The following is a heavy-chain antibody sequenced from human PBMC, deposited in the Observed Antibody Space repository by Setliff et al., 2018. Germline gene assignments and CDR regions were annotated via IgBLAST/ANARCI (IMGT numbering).Heavy chain of an antibody. V-gene: IGHV3-23*01. CDR1: GFTFSSYA. D-gene: IGHD3-10*01. J-gene: IGHJ3*02. CDR2: ISGSGGST. Sequence: PGGSLRLSCAASGFTFSSYAMSWVRQAPGKGLEWVSAISGSGGSTYYADSVKGRFTISRDNSKNTLYLQMNSLRAEDTAVYYCAKSMVRGVIKGDAFDIWGQGTMVTVS. CDR3: AKSMVRGVIKGDAFDI.